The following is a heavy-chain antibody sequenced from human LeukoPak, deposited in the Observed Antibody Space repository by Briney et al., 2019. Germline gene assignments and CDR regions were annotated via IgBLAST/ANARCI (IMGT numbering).Heavy chain of an antibody. J-gene: IGHJ2*01. CDR2: IYTSRST. D-gene: IGHD3-9*01. CDR3: ARSPVNYYDILTGYPFNWYFDL. Sequence: PSETLSLTCTVSGGSISSYYWSWIRQPAGKGLEWIGRIYTSRSTNYNPSLKSRVTMSVDTSKNQFSLKLSSVTAADTAVYYCARSPVNYYDILTGYPFNWYFDLWGRGTLVTVSS. V-gene: IGHV4-4*07. CDR1: GGSISSYY.